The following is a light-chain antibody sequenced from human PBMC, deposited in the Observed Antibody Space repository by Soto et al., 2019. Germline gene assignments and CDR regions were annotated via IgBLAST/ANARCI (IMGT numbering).Light chain of an antibody. CDR2: RDS. CDR1: SSNIGSNY. V-gene: IGLV1-47*01. J-gene: IGLJ2*01. CDR3: ATREGSLRAHVV. Sequence: QSILAQPPSASGTPGQRVTISCSGSSSNIGSNYVYWYQQLPGTAPKVLIYRDSQRPSGVPDRFSGSKSGTSASLAISGLLSEDEAEYYYATREGSLRAHVVFGGGTQLTVL.